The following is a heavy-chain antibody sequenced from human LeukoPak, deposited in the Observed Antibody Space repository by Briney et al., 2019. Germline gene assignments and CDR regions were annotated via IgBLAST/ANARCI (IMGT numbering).Heavy chain of an antibody. CDR2: IYSTGDT. D-gene: IGHD3/OR15-3a*01. CDR1: SGSIRSYL. CDR3: ARNGYTKSWTHLDY. J-gene: IGHJ4*02. V-gene: IGHV4-4*07. Sequence: SETLSLTCTVSSGSIRSYLWAWIRQPAGKTLEWIGRIYSTGDTDYNPSLKSRVTMSVDTSKNQFSLNLRSVTTADTAFYYCARNGYTKSWTHLDYWGQGILVSASS.